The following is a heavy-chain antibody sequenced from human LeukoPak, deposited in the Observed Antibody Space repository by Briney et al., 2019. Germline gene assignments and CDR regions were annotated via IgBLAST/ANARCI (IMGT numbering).Heavy chain of an antibody. CDR1: GFTFSSYA. J-gene: IGHJ4*02. D-gene: IGHD1-26*01. Sequence: TGGSLRLSCAASGFTFSSYAMSRVRQAPEKGLEWVSAISGSGGNTYYADSVKGRFTISRDNSKNTLYLQMNSLRAEDTAVYYCAKGRREQPFDYWGQGTLVTVSS. V-gene: IGHV3-23*01. CDR2: ISGSGGNT. CDR3: AKGRREQPFDY.